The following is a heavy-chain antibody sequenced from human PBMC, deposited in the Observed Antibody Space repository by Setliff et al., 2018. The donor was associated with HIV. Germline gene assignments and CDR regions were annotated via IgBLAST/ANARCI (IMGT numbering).Heavy chain of an antibody. CDR1: GGSISSRSHY. D-gene: IGHD1-7*01. CDR3: ARHGTWNSQRFHFDY. CDR2: IYYSGST. Sequence: SETLSLTCSVSGGSISSRSHYWGWIRQPPGKGLEWIGNIYYSGSTYYNPSLKSRVTISVDTSKNQFYLRLSSVTAADTAVYYCARHGTWNSQRFHFDYWGQGTPVTVSS. J-gene: IGHJ4*02. V-gene: IGHV4-39*01.